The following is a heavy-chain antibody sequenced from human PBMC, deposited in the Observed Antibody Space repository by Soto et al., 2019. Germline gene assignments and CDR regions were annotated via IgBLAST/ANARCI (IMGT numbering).Heavy chain of an antibody. D-gene: IGHD6-19*01. J-gene: IGHJ4*02. CDR3: ARDTGWGLGY. V-gene: IGHV4-4*02. CDR2: IYYSGGT. CDR1: GDSTTSNYC. Sequence: QVQLQESGPGLVRPSGTLSLTCAVSGDSTTSNYCWTWVRQPPGKGLEWIAEIYYSGGTGYNPSLKSRVTISMDKSQNQFSLNLTSVTAADTAMYYCARDTGWGLGYWCQGTLVTVSS.